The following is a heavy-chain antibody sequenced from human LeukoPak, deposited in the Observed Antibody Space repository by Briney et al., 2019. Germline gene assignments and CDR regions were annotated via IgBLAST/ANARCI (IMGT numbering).Heavy chain of an antibody. J-gene: IGHJ4*02. CDR1: GGSIISYGYY. V-gene: IGHV4-39*01. CDR3: ARLSYSSGHLRY. Sequence: SETLSLTCTVSGGSIISYGYYWTWIRQYPGQGLEWIGSIYYSGSTYYTPSLKSRVTISVDTSKNQFSLKLSSVTAADTAVYYCARLSYSSGHLRYWGQGTLVTVSS. D-gene: IGHD6-25*01. CDR2: IYYSGST.